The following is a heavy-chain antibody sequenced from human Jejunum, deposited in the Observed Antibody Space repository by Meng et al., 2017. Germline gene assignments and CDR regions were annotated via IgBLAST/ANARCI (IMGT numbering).Heavy chain of an antibody. Sequence: QLQVQESGPGLVKPSETRSCTCTVSGGSINTNTYYWDWIRQPPGKGMEWIGSVYYTGRTFYNPSLKSRVTISLDTSKNQFSLNLRSVAAADTAVYYCARAKVTPMGYWFDPWGQGTLVTVSS. CDR2: VYYTGRT. CDR1: GGSINTNTYY. D-gene: IGHD2-21*02. V-gene: IGHV4-39*01. CDR3: ARAKVTPMGYWFDP. J-gene: IGHJ5*02.